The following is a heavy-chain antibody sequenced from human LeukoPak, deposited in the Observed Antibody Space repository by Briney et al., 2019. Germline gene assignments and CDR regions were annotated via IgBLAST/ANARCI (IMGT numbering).Heavy chain of an antibody. CDR3: SRSPQNCETTTCYDALDF. V-gene: IGHV3-74*01. Sequence: GGSLRLSCAASGFTFSSYWMHWVRQAPGKGLVWVSRVKSDGSRTAYADSVKGRFTISRDNAKNTVYLQMNSLTVEDTAVYYCSRSPQNCETTTCYDALDFWGQGTMVTVSS. J-gene: IGHJ3*01. CDR2: VKSDGSRT. CDR1: GFTFSSYW. D-gene: IGHD2-2*01.